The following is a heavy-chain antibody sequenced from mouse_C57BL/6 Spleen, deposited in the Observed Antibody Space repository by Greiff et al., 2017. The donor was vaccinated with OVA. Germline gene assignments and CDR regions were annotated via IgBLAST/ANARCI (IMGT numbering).Heavy chain of an antibody. CDR3: ARWVPVYYGSSYAMDY. CDR1: GYAFSSSW. D-gene: IGHD1-1*01. V-gene: IGHV1-82*01. J-gene: IGHJ4*01. CDR2: IYPGDGDT. Sequence: QVQLQQSGPELVKPGASVKISCKASGYAFSSSWMNWVKQRPGKGLEWIGRIYPGDGDTNYNGKFKGKATLTADKSSSTAYMQLSSLTSEDSAVYFCARWVPVYYGSSYAMDYWGQGTSVTVSS.